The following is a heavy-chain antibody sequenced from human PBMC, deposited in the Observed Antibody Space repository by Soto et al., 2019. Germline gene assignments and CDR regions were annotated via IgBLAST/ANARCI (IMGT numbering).Heavy chain of an antibody. CDR1: GGSISSYY. J-gene: IGHJ5*02. D-gene: IGHD3-16*01. CDR3: ARCVSVGITNWFDP. V-gene: IGHV4-59*01. Sequence: SETLSLTCTVSGGSISSYYWSWIRQPPGKGLEWIGYIYYSGSTNYNPSLKSRVTISVDTSKNQFSLKLSSVTAADTAVYYCARCVSVGITNWFDPWGQGTLVTVSS. CDR2: IYYSGST.